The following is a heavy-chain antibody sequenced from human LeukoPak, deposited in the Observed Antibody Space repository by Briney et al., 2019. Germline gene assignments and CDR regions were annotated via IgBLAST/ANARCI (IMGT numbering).Heavy chain of an antibody. CDR3: ARGVIPAAGPYYGMDV. V-gene: IGHV3-11*01. D-gene: IGHD6-13*01. J-gene: IGHJ6*02. Sequence: SVKGGSTIGRDSAQNTLYLQMNSLRAEDTAVYFCARGVIPAAGPYYGMDVWGQGTAVTVSS.